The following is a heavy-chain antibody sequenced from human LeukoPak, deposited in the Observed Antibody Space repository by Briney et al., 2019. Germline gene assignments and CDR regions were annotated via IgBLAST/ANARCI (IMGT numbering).Heavy chain of an antibody. D-gene: IGHD1-26*01. Sequence: ASVTVSCKASGYTFTSYYMHWVRQAPGQGLEWMGIINPSGGSTSYAQKFQGRVTMTRDTSTSTVYMELSSLRSEDTAVYYCASYSGSGAFDIWGQGTMVTVSS. V-gene: IGHV1-46*01. CDR2: INPSGGST. CDR1: GYTFTSYY. CDR3: ASYSGSGAFDI. J-gene: IGHJ3*02.